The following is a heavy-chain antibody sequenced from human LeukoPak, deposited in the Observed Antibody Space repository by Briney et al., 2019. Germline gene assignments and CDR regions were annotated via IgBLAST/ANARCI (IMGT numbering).Heavy chain of an antibody. D-gene: IGHD2-15*01. CDR1: GGSISSGGYY. Sequence: SETLSLTCTVSGGSISSGGYYWSWIRQPPGKGLEWIGYIYHSGSTYYNPSLKSRVTISVDTSKNQFSLKLSSVTAADTAVYYCARRRGGSYWYFDLWGRGALVTVSS. J-gene: IGHJ2*01. CDR2: IYHSGST. CDR3: ARRRGGSYWYFDL. V-gene: IGHV4-30-2*01.